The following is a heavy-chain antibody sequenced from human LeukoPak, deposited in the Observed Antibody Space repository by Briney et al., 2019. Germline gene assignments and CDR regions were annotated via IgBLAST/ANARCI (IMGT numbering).Heavy chain of an antibody. CDR2: IDDSGDT. D-gene: IGHD5-24*01. V-gene: IGHV4-34*01. CDR1: GGSFRGYY. CDR3: ARERKATVTLTVPLSRPKRGGYMDV. J-gene: IGHJ6*03. Sequence: SETLSLTCAVYGGSFRGYYWTWVRQSPGKGLECIGRIDDSGDTKYNPSLKSRVTISVDTSKNQFSLKLTSVTAADTAVYYCARERKATVTLTVPLSRPKRGGYMDVWGTGTTVAVSS.